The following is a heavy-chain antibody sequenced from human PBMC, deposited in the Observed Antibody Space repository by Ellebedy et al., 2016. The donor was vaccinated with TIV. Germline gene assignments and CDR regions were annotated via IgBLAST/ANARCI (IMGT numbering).Heavy chain of an antibody. V-gene: IGHV4-61*08. CDR3: ASLPYDFWSGYYPDC. CDR1: GGSISGGGYY. D-gene: IGHD3-3*01. Sequence: SETLSLXXTVSGGSISGGGYYWSWIRQPPGKGLEWIGDIYYSGSTNYNPSLKSRVTISVDTSKNQFSLKLSSVTAADTAVYYCASLPYDFWSGYYPDCWGPGTLVTVSS. J-gene: IGHJ4*02. CDR2: IYYSGST.